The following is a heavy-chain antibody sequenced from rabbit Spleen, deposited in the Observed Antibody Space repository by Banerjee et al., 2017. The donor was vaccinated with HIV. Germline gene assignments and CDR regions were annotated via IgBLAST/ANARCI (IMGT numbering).Heavy chain of an antibody. CDR2: INAATGKP. CDR1: GFSFSDRDV. Sequence: QEQLEESGGDLVKPEGSLTLTCKASGFSFSDRDVMCWVRQAPGKGLEWIACINAATGKPVYATWAKGRFTISRTSSTTVTLRMTSLTAADRATYFCARDLVTIIGWNFNLWGQGTLVTVS. CDR3: ARDLVTIIGWNFNL. V-gene: IGHV1S45*01. J-gene: IGHJ4*01. D-gene: IGHD4-1*01.